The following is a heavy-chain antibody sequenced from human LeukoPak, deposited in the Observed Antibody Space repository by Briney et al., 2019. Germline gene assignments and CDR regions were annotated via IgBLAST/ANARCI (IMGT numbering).Heavy chain of an antibody. J-gene: IGHJ4*02. CDR3: AKYCVTTTCYERLFDF. D-gene: IGHD2-2*01. V-gene: IGHV3-23*01. Sequence: PGGSLRLSCATSGFSFGTHSMSWVRQAPGKGLEWVSVISGSGDRTHYADSVKGRFTISRDNSKNTVTLQMNSLTVDDTAVYYCAKYCVTTTCYERLFDFWGQGTLVTVSS. CDR1: GFSFGTHS. CDR2: ISGSGDRT.